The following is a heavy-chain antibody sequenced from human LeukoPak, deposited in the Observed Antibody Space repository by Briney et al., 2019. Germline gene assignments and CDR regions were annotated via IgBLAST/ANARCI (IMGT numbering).Heavy chain of an antibody. J-gene: IGHJ4*02. CDR1: GYTFTTYA. CDR3: AKNGYCGNYCIDY. D-gene: IGHD1-26*01. V-gene: IGHV7-4-1*02. CDR2: SNTNTGNP. Sequence: ASVKVSCKASGYTFTTYAMNWVRQAPGQGLEWMGSSNTNTGNPTYAQDFTGRFVFSLDTSVNTPYLQISSLKAEDTAVYYCAKNGYCGNYCIDYWGQGTLVTVSS.